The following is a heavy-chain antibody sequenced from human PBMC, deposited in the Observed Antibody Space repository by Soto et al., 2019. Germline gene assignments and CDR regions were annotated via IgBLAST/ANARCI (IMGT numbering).Heavy chain of an antibody. D-gene: IGHD2-8*01. V-gene: IGHV3-33*06. CDR2: IWYDGSEK. Sequence: QVQLVESGGGVVQPGRSLRLSCAASEFTFSSYAMHWVRKAPGKGLEWVSIIWYDGSEKYYADSVMGRFTISRDNSKNTLYLQMNSLRAEDTAVYYCAKGYGTNSASLEYWGQGTLVTVSS. J-gene: IGHJ4*02. CDR1: EFTFSSYA. CDR3: AKGYGTNSASLEY.